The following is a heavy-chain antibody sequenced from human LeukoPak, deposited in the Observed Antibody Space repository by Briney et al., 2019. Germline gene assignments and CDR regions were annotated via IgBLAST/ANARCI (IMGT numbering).Heavy chain of an antibody. CDR2: ISYDGSNK. CDR1: GFTFSSYA. J-gene: IGHJ4*02. V-gene: IGHV3-30-3*01. Sequence: PGGPLRLSCAASGFTFSSYAMHWVRQAPGKGLEWVAFISYDGSNKYYADSVKGRFTISRDNSKNTLYLQMNSLRAEDTAVYYCASGKEVIAAAGTVYWGQGTLATVSS. CDR3: ASGKEVIAAAGTVY. D-gene: IGHD6-13*01.